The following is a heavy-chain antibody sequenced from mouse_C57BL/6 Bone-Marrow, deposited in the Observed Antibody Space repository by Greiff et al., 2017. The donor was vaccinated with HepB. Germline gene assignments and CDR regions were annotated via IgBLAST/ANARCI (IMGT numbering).Heavy chain of an antibody. J-gene: IGHJ1*03. CDR1: GYTFTDYY. V-gene: IGHV1-76*01. CDR3: ARSRLLLKGYFDV. D-gene: IGHD2-12*01. Sequence: QVHVKQSGAELVRPGASVKLSCKASGYTFTDYYINWVKQRPGQGLEWIARIYPGSGNTYYNEKFKGKATLTAEKSSSTAYMQLSSLTSEDSAVYFCARSRLLLKGYFDVWGTGTTVTVSS. CDR2: IYPGSGNT.